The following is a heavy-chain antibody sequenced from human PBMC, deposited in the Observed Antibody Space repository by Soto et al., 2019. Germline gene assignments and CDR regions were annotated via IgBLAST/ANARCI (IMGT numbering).Heavy chain of an antibody. J-gene: IGHJ4*02. D-gene: IGHD2-15*01. Sequence: QITLKESGPTLVKPTQTLTLTCTFSGFSLSTSGVGVAWIRQPPGKALEWLALIYWDDDKRYSPSLKSRLTXTXATSKNQVVLTMTNMDPVDTATYYCAHRQSVACFDYWGQGTLVTVSS. V-gene: IGHV2-5*02. CDR2: IYWDDDK. CDR1: GFSLSTSGVG. CDR3: AHRQSVACFDY.